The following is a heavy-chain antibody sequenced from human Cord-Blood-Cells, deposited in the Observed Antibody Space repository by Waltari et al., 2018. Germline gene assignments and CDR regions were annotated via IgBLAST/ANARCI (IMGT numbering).Heavy chain of an antibody. CDR3: ARDYYDSSGYYPYWYFDL. J-gene: IGHJ2*01. V-gene: IGHV1-69*01. Sequence: QVQLVQSGAEVKKPGSSVKVSCKASGGTFSSYAINWVRQAPGQGLEWMGGIIPIFGTANYSQKFQGRVTITADESTSTADMELSSLRSEDTAVYYCARDYYDSSGYYPYWYFDLWGRGTLVTVSS. CDR2: IIPIFGTA. D-gene: IGHD3-22*01. CDR1: GGTFSSYA.